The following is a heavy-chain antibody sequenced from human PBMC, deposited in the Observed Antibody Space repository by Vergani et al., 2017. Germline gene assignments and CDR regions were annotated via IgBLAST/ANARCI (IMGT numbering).Heavy chain of an antibody. J-gene: IGHJ6*02. CDR2: INHSGST. Sequence: QVQLPQWGAGLLKPSETLSLTCAVYGGSFSGYYWSWIRQPPGKGLEWIGEINHSGSTNYNPSLKSRVTISVDTSKNQFSLKLSSVTAADTAVYYCARGRAYSYGYRYYYYGMDVWGQGTTVTVSS. CDR1: GGSFSGYY. CDR3: ARGRAYSYGYRYYYYGMDV. V-gene: IGHV4-34*01. D-gene: IGHD5-18*01.